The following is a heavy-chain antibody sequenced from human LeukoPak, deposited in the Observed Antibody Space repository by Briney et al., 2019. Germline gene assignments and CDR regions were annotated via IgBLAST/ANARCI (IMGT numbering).Heavy chain of an antibody. Sequence: TPSETLSLTCTVSGGSVSSGSYYWSWIRQPPGKGLEWIGYIYYSGSTNYNPSLKSRVTISVDTSKNQFSLKLSPVTAADTAVYYCVAYGVDAFDIWGQGTMVTVSS. J-gene: IGHJ3*02. CDR3: VAYGVDAFDI. CDR1: GGSVSSGSYY. D-gene: IGHD3-10*01. CDR2: IYYSGST. V-gene: IGHV4-61*01.